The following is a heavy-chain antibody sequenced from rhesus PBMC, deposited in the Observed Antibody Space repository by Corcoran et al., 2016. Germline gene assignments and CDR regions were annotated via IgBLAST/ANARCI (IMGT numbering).Heavy chain of an antibody. J-gene: IGHJ4*01. CDR1: GAPISSYW. D-gene: IGHD4-29*01. Sequence: QVQLQESGPGLVKPSETLSLTCALSGAPISSYWLTWAVPPPGKGLEWIGEINGNRGSTYDNPSLKSLVTISKDASKNQFSLKLSSLTAADTAVYYCASAQVAVDYWGQGVLVTVSS. CDR2: INGNRGST. V-gene: IGHV4-80*01. CDR3: ASAQVAVDY.